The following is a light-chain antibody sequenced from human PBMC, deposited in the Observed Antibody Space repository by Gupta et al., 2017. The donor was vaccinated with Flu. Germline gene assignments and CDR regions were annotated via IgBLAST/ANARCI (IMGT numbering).Light chain of an antibody. CDR2: GAF. CDR3: QQYHTSRT. Sequence: DIVLTQSPGTLSLSPGERATLSCTASQSVTTNNLAWYQQKPGQPPRLLIYGAFNRAAGTPNRFSGSGSGTDFTLTISRLEPEDFALYYCQQYHTSRTFGQGTKVEI. J-gene: IGKJ1*01. V-gene: IGKV3-20*01. CDR1: QSVTTNN.